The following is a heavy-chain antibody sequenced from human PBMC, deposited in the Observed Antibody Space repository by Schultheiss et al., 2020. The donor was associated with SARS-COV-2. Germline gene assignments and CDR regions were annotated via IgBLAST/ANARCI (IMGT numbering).Heavy chain of an antibody. CDR2: ISGTSTYI. J-gene: IGHJ4*02. Sequence: GGSLRLSCAASGFTVSSNYMRWVRQAPGKGLEWVSSISGTSTYIYYADSLKGRFTISRDNAENSLYLQMNSLRAEDTAVYYCARGRTSANKNYFDYWGQGTLVTVSS. CDR1: GFTVSSNY. V-gene: IGHV3-21*04. D-gene: IGHD2-2*01. CDR3: ARGRTSANKNYFDY.